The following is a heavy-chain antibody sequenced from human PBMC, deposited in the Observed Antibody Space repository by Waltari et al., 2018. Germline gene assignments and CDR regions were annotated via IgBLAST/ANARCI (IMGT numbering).Heavy chain of an antibody. Sequence: QVQLQESGPGLVKPSETLSLTCTVSGGPISNYYWSWIRQTPESGLEWIGFIYYSGSTKYSPSFQSRVAMSVDSSKNQLSLSLRSVTAADTAVYYCARHQVLWFGDSSGVNWFDPWGQGIPVTVSS. CDR2: IYYSGST. J-gene: IGHJ5*02. CDR1: GGPISNYY. V-gene: IGHV4-59*08. D-gene: IGHD3-10*01. CDR3: ARHQVLWFGDSSGVNWFDP.